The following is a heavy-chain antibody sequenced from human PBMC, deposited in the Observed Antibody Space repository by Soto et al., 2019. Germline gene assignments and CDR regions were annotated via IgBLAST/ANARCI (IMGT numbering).Heavy chain of an antibody. CDR1: GGSISSGGYY. J-gene: IGHJ5*02. CDR2: IYYSGST. CDR3: ATQEVGGSYVYTFDP. V-gene: IGHV4-39*01. D-gene: IGHD1-26*01. Sequence: PSETLSLTCTVSGGSISSGGYYWGWIRQPPGKGLEWIGSIYYSGSTYYNPSLKSRVTISVDTSKNQFSLKLSPVTAADTAVYYCATQEVGGSYVYTFDPWGQGTLVTVSS.